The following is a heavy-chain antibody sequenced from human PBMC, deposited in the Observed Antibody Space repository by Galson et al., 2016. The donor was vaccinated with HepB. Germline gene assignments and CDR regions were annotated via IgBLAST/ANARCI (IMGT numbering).Heavy chain of an antibody. D-gene: IGHD1-1*01. Sequence: CAISGDSVSNNIAAWNWIRQSPSRGLQWLGRLYYRSTWYNDYAVSVRSRITINPDTSKNQLSLQLSSVTPEDTAVYYCARAGGLNENFHFDYWGQGTLVTVSS. CDR1: GDSVSNNIAA. CDR2: LYYRSTWYN. V-gene: IGHV6-1*01. J-gene: IGHJ4*02. CDR3: ARAGGLNENFHFDY.